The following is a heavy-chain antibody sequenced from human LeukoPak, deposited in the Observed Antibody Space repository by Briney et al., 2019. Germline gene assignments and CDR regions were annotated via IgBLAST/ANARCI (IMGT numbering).Heavy chain of an antibody. V-gene: IGHV3-23*01. CDR3: AKAIAAAGEFDY. Sequence: GGSLRLSCAASGFTFSSYAMSWVRQAPGKGLEWVSAISGSGGSTYYADSVKCRFTISRDNSKNTLYLQMNSLRAEDTAVYYCAKAIAAAGEFDYWGQGTLVTVSS. D-gene: IGHD6-13*01. J-gene: IGHJ4*02. CDR1: GFTFSSYA. CDR2: ISGSGGST.